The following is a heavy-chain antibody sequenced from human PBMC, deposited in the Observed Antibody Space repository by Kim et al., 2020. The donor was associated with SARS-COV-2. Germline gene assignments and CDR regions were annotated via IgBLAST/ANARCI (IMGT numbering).Heavy chain of an antibody. CDR3: AREWVGYYGSGTGYYYYGMDV. J-gene: IGHJ6*02. D-gene: IGHD3-10*01. V-gene: IGHV1-18*01. Sequence: ASVKVSCKASGYTFTSYGISWVRQAPGQGLEWMGWISAYNGNTNYAQKLQGRVTMTTDTSTSTAYMELRSLRSDDTAVYYCAREWVGYYGSGTGYYYYGMDVWGQGTTVTVSS. CDR1: GYTFTSYG. CDR2: ISAYNGNT.